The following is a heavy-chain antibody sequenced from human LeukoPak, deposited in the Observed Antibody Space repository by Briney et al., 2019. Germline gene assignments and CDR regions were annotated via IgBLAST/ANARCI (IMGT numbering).Heavy chain of an antibody. J-gene: IGHJ3*02. CDR3: ALTSRSSYFFDPFDI. CDR1: GYSFTSFW. V-gene: IGHV5-51*01. D-gene: IGHD2-15*01. CDR2: IYPGDSDT. Sequence: GESLKISCKGSGYSFTSFWTGWVRQMPGKGLEWMGIIYPGDSDTRYSPPFQGQVTISADRSISTAYLQWSSLRASDTAMYYCALTSRSSYFFDPFDIWGQGTMVTVSS.